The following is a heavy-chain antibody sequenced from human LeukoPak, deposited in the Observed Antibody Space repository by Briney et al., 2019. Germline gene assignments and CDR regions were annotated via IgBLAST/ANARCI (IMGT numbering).Heavy chain of an antibody. V-gene: IGHV1-8*01. Sequence: ASVKVPCKASGYTFTTYEINWVRQATGQGLEWMGWMNPNSGDTAYAQKFQGRITMTRSTSITTAYMELSSLTSEDTAVYYCARGLGTYDSSELTWPMISFWGQGTLVTVSS. CDR3: ARGLGTYDSSELTWPMISF. CDR1: GYTFTTYE. D-gene: IGHD3-22*01. J-gene: IGHJ4*02. CDR2: MNPNSGDT.